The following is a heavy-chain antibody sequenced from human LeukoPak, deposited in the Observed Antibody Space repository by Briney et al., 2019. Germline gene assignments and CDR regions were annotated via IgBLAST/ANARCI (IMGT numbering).Heavy chain of an antibody. D-gene: IGHD3-3*01. CDR3: ARVPHDDFWSGDYYYYYYMDV. J-gene: IGHJ6*03. CDR2: ISSSSSTI. CDR1: GFTFSSYS. Sequence: GGSLRLSCAASGFTFSSYSMNWVRQAPGKGREWVSYISSSSSTIYYADSVKGRFTISRDNAKNSLYLQMSSLRAEDTAVYYCARVPHDDFWSGDYYYYYYMDVWGKGTTVTVSS. V-gene: IGHV3-48*01.